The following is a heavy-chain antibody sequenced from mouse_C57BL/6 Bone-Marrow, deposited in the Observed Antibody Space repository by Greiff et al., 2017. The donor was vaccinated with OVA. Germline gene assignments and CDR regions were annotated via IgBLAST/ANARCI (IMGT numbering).Heavy chain of an antibody. D-gene: IGHD2-1*01. V-gene: IGHV5-6*01. CDR3: ARDGNYVPNFDY. J-gene: IGHJ2*01. CDR2: ISSGGSYT. Sequence: EVQLVESGGDLVKPGGSLKLSCAASGFTFSSYGMSWVRQTPDKRLEWVATISSGGSYTDYPDSVKGRFTISRDNAKNTLYLQMSSLKSEDTAMYYCARDGNYVPNFDYWGQGTTLTVSS. CDR1: GFTFSSYG.